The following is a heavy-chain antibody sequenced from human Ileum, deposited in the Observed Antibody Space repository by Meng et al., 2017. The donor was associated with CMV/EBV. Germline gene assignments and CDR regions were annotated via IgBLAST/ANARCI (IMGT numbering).Heavy chain of an antibody. CDR1: GYAISSGSY. J-gene: IGHJ4*01. CDR2: VYQSGTT. Sequence: SETLSLTCTVSGYAISSGSYWAWIRQTPDKGLEWLGSVYQSGTTFYNPSVVRRVSISMDTSKNQFSLQLTSVTAADTAMYYCVREQFLTGSSVAYWGHGNLVTVSS. D-gene: IGHD6-6*01. V-gene: IGHV4-38-2*02. CDR3: VREQFLTGSSVAY.